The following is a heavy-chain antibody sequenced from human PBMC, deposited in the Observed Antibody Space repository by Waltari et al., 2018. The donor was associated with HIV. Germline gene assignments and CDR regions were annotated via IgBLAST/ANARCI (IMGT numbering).Heavy chain of an antibody. J-gene: IGHJ4*02. V-gene: IGHV3-15*01. CDR3: TSWQGGSF. Sequence: EVQLVESGGGLVKPGGSLRLSCAASGLSFSGVWMIWVRQAPGKGLEVVARIKNNANGGAVDYGALVKGRFTISRDDSKSMVYLQMNNLEADDTAVYFCTSWQGGSFWGQGTLVTVSS. CDR2: IKNNANGGAV. D-gene: IGHD5-12*01. CDR1: GLSFSGVW.